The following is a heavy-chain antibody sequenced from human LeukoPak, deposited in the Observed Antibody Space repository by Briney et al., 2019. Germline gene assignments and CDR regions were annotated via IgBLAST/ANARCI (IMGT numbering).Heavy chain of an antibody. CDR2: ISPDGNIE. CDR1: GFTFTTFG. J-gene: IGHJ4*02. Sequence: GSLRLSCAAPGFTFTTFGIHWVRRAPGKGLEWVAAISPDGNIEYYTDSVKGRFTISRDNSKNMIYLQMNSLRGEDSAVYYCAKINNDDDYWGQGTLVTVSS. V-gene: IGHV3-30*18. CDR3: AKINNDDDY. D-gene: IGHD1/OR15-1a*01.